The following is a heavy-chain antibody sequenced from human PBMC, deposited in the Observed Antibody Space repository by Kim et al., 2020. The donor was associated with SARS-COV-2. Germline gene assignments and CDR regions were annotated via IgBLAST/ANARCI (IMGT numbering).Heavy chain of an antibody. D-gene: IGHD7-27*01. CDR2: ISGSGHQT. J-gene: IGHJ3*01. Sequence: GGSLRLSCAASGFTFSSYTMTWVRQAPGKGLEWVAHISGSGHQTFYADSVKGRFTVSRDNFQNTLSLQMSSLRAEDTAVYYCVKDKTLTTNSFWGAFDVWGQGTMVTVSS. CDR1: GFTFSSYT. CDR3: VKDKTLTTNSFWGAFDV. V-gene: IGHV3-23*01.